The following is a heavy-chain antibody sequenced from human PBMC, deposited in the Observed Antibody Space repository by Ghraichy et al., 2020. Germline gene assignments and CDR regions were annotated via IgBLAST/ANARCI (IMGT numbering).Heavy chain of an antibody. V-gene: IGHV4-39*01. Sequence: LSLTCTVSGDSISSHNSYWGWIRQPPGKGLEWIGSIYYSGTTYSNPSLKSRVTISIDTSKNQFSLKLSSVTAADTAVYYCARRVGATHFDYWGQGTLVTVSS. CDR2: IYYSGTT. CDR3: ARRVGATHFDY. J-gene: IGHJ4*02. CDR1: GDSISSHNSY. D-gene: IGHD1-26*01.